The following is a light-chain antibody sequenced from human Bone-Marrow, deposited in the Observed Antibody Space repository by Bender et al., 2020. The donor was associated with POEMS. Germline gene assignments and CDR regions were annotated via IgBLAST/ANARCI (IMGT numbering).Light chain of an antibody. J-gene: IGLJ2*01. V-gene: IGLV3-1*01. CDR2: QDT. CDR3: QAWEKNTVV. Sequence: YELRQLPSVSVSPGQTANITCSGNKLGDKYVCWYQQKPGQSPVVAIYQDTKRPAGIPERFSGSNSGNTATLTISGTQAMDEADYYCQAWEKNTVVFGGGTKLTVL. CDR1: KLGDKY.